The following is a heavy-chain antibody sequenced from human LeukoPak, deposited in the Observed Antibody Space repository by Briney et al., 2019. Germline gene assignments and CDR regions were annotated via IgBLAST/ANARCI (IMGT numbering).Heavy chain of an antibody. D-gene: IGHD6-19*01. CDR2: INHSGST. CDR3: ARDGDSGWVDY. V-gene: IGHV4-34*01. J-gene: IGHJ4*02. CDR1: GGSFSGYY. Sequence: SETLSLTCAVYGGSFSGYYWSWIRQPPGKGLEWIGEINHSGSTNYNPSLKSRVIILVDTSKNQLSLRLSSVTAADTALYYCARDGDSGWVDYWGQGTLVTVSS.